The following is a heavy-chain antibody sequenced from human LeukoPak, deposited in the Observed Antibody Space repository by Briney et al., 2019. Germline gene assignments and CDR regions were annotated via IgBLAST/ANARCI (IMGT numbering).Heavy chain of an antibody. CDR3: ATPNGFSYGFFDS. CDR1: GGSVTSSRSY. Sequence: SETLSLTCTVSGGSVTSSRSYWGWIRQSPVKGLAWIGSFYFGGSTYYNPSLKSRVSISLDTSKNHFFLNLTSVTAADTAVYYCATPNGFSYGFFDSWGQGILVTVSS. D-gene: IGHD5-18*01. CDR2: FYFGGST. J-gene: IGHJ4*02. V-gene: IGHV4-39*02.